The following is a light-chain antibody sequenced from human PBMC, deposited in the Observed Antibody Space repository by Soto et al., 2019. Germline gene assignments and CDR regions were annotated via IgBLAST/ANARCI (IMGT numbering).Light chain of an antibody. V-gene: IGKV3-15*01. Sequence: EIVMTQSPATLSVSPGERATLSCRASQSVSSNFAWYQQKPGQAPRLLIYDASTRATGIPARFSGSGSGTEFTLTISSLQSEDFAVYYWQQYNNWPRPFGGGTKVEIK. CDR3: QQYNNWPRP. CDR2: DAS. J-gene: IGKJ4*01. CDR1: QSVSSN.